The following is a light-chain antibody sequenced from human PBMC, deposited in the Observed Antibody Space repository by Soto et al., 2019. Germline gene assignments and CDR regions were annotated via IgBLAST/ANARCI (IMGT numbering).Light chain of an antibody. V-gene: IGLV2-14*01. J-gene: IGLJ2*01. Sequence: QSALTQPASVSGSPGQSITISCTGTSSDVGTYNYVSWYQQHPGKAPQLMIYEVSNRPSGVSNRFSGSKSGNTGSLTISGLQSEDEGDYYCTSYTSSSTLVVFGGGTKLTVL. CDR2: EVS. CDR3: TSYTSSSTLVV. CDR1: SSDVGTYNY.